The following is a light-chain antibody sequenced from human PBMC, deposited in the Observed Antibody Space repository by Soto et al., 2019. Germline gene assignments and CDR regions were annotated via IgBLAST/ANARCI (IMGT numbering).Light chain of an antibody. V-gene: IGKV3-15*01. CDR2: GAS. Sequence: VMTQSPATLSVFPGERATLSCRASQSVSTNLAWYHQKPGQAPRLLIYGASARATGIPARFSGSGSGTDFTLTISSLQSEDFAVYYCHQYNSWPPYTFGQGTKLEIK. CDR1: QSVSTN. CDR3: HQYNSWPPYT. J-gene: IGKJ2*01.